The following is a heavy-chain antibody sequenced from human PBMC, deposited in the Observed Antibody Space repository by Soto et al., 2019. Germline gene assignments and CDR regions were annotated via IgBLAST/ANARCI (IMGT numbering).Heavy chain of an antibody. J-gene: IGHJ4*02. D-gene: IGHD1-1*01. V-gene: IGHV4-34*01. Sequence: SETLSVTCAVYGGSISGYYWSWIRQPPGKGLEWIGEINHSGSTNYNPSLKSRVTISVDTSKNQFSLKLSSVTAADTAVYYCARLQYNFDYWGQGTLVTVSS. CDR1: GGSISGYY. CDR3: ARLQYNFDY. CDR2: INHSGST.